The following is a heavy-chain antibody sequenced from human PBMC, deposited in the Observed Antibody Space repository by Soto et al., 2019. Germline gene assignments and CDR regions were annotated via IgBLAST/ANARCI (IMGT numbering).Heavy chain of an antibody. CDR2: INIVGGNT. CDR3: TKNYYFDS. Sequence: VQLLESGGGLVQPGGSLRLSCAASGFTFSIYAMSWVRQAPGKALEWVSSINIVGGNTNYADSVRGRFTMSRDDSKNTVFLQMHSLRAEDTAIYYCTKNYYFDSWGQGTLVTVSS. CDR1: GFTFSIYA. V-gene: IGHV3-23*01. J-gene: IGHJ4*02.